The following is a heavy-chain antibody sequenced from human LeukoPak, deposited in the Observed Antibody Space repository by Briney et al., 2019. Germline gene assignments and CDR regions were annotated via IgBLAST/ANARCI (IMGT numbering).Heavy chain of an antibody. CDR3: ARLAAVGPYTYYYYYMDV. D-gene: IGHD6-13*01. V-gene: IGHV1-2*02. CDR1: GYTFTGYY. Sequence: ASVKVSCKASGYTFTGYYMHWVRQAPGQGLEWMGWINPNSGGTNYAQKFQGRVTMTRDTSISTAYMELNRLRSDDTAVYYCARLAAVGPYTYYYYYMDVWGKGTTATVSS. J-gene: IGHJ6*03. CDR2: INPNSGGT.